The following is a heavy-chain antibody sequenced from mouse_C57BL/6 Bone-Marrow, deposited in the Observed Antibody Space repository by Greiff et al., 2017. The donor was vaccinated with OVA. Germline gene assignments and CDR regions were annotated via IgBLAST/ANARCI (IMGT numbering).Heavy chain of an antibody. CDR2: IDPENGDT. Sequence: EVKLMESGAELVRPGASVKLSCTASGFNIKDDYMHWVKQRPEQGLEWIGWIDPENGDTEYASKFQGKATITADTSSNTAYLQLSSLTSEDTAVYYWTTWSTTVVACDYWGQGTTLTVSS. V-gene: IGHV14-4*01. D-gene: IGHD1-1*01. CDR1: GFNIKDDY. J-gene: IGHJ2*01. CDR3: TTWSTTVVACDY.